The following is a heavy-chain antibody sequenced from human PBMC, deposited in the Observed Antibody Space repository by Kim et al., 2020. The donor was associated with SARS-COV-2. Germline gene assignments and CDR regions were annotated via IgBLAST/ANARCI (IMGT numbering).Heavy chain of an antibody. CDR3: GKGLYEGGYPFDH. D-gene: IGHD3-22*01. J-gene: IGHJ4*02. V-gene: IGHV3-30*02. Sequence: SVRVRFTISRDNSWNTLYLQMNSLRSEDMAVYYCGKGLYEGGYPFDHWGQGALVTVSS.